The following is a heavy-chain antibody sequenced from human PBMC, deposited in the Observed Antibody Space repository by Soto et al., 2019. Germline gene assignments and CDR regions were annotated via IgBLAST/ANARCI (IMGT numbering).Heavy chain of an antibody. V-gene: IGHV1-18*01. CDR1: GYTFTSYG. J-gene: IGHJ4*02. CDR3: ARDTVAIFGVVSSDY. D-gene: IGHD3-3*01. Sequence: ASVKVSCKASGYTFTSYGISWVRQAPGQGLEWMGWISAYNGNTNYAQKLQGRVTMTTDTSTSTAYMELRSLRSDDTAVYYCARDTVAIFGVVSSDYWGQGTLVTVSS. CDR2: ISAYNGNT.